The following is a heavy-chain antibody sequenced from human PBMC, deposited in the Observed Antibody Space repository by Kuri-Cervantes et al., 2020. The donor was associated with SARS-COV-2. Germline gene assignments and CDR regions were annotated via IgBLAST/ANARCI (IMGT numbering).Heavy chain of an antibody. Sequence: ASVKVSCKASGGTFSSAIISWVRQAPGQGLEWMGWMNPNSGNTGYAQKFQGRVTMTRNTSISTAYMELSSLRSEDTAVYYCARGSSWSYFDYWGQGALVTVSS. D-gene: IGHD6-13*01. CDR2: MNPNSGNT. V-gene: IGHV1-8*01. CDR1: GGTFSSAI. J-gene: IGHJ4*02. CDR3: ARGSSWSYFDY.